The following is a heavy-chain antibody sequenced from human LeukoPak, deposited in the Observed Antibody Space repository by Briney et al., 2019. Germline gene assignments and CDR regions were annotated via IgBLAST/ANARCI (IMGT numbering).Heavy chain of an antibody. J-gene: IGHJ5*02. V-gene: IGHV4-61*02. CDR3: ARDHAVTMFRGVGSGWFDP. Sequence: SQTLSLTCTVSGGSISSGSYYWSWIRQPAGKGSEWIGRIYTSGSTNYNPSLKSRVTISVDTSKNQFSLKLSSVTAADTAVYFCARDHAVTMFRGVGSGWFDPWGQGTLVTVSS. D-gene: IGHD3-10*01. CDR2: IYTSGST. CDR1: GGSISSGSYY.